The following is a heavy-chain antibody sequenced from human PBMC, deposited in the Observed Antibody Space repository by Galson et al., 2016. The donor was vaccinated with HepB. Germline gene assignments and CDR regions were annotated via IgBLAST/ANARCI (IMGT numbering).Heavy chain of an antibody. CDR3: ARSTLDRLFVFDY. D-gene: IGHD3-9*01. Sequence: SVKVSCKASGYTFSDYYMHWVRQAPGQGLAWMGRINPNSGDTDSAQDFQGRVTMTWDTSIRTAYMELSRLRSDDTAIYYCARSTLDRLFVFDYWGQGTPVIVSS. CDR1: GYTFSDYY. CDR2: INPNSGDT. V-gene: IGHV1-2*06. J-gene: IGHJ4*02.